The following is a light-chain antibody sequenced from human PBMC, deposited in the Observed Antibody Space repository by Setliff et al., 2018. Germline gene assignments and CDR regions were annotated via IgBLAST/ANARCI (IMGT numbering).Light chain of an antibody. CDR3: SSYAGSNNYV. CDR2: DVS. CDR1: SSDVGGYNY. V-gene: IGLV2-8*01. Sequence: QSALTQPASVSGSPGQSITISCTGTSSDVGGYNYVSWYQQHPGKAPKLMIYDVSKRPSGVPDRFSGSKSGNTASLTVSGLQAEDEADYYCSSYAGSNNYVFGTGTKV. J-gene: IGLJ1*01.